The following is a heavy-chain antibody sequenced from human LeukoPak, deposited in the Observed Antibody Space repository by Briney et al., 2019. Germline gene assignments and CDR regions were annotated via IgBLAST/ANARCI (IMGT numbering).Heavy chain of an antibody. D-gene: IGHD3-22*01. CDR3: AKGVTSAYRDFDY. Sequence: GGSLRLSCVASGFXFSIYAISWVRQAPGQGLEWISVISAGGTSTYYADSVKGRFTISRDNSKNTLYLQMNSLRAEDTAVYYCAKGVTSAYRDFDYWGQGTLVTVSS. J-gene: IGHJ4*02. V-gene: IGHV3-23*01. CDR2: ISAGGTST. CDR1: GFXFSIYA.